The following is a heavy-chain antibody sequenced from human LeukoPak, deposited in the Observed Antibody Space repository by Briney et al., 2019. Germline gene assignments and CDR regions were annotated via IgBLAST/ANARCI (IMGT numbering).Heavy chain of an antibody. CDR2: IKSKTDGGTT. J-gene: IGHJ4*02. CDR3: ARVPTWFGDGYFDY. Sequence: GGSLRLSCAASGFTFINAWMSWVRQAPGKGLEWVGRIKSKTDGGTTDYAAPVKGRFTISRDDSKNTLYLQMNSLKTEDTAVYYCARVPTWFGDGYFDYWGQGTLVTVSS. D-gene: IGHD3-10*01. CDR1: GFTFINAW. V-gene: IGHV3-15*01.